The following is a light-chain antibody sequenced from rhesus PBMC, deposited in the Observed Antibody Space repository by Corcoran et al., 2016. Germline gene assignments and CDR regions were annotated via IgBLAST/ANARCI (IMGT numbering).Light chain of an antibody. J-gene: IGKJ2*01. CDR1: QNIYSN. CDR2: AAS. Sequence: DIQMTQSPSALSASVGDRVTISCRASQNIYSNLAWYQQKPGKALKLLIYAASSLQTGIPSRVSGSGSGTDFTLTISSLQPEDSAAYYCQHYYDNPYSFGQGTKVEIK. CDR3: QHYYDNPYS. V-gene: IGKV1S12*01.